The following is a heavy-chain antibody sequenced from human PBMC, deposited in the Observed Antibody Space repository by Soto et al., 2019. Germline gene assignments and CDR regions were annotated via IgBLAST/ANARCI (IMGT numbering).Heavy chain of an antibody. D-gene: IGHD6-6*01. CDR1: GGSISSGGHY. Sequence: QVQLQESGPGLVKPSQTLSLTCTVSGGSISSGGHYWSWIRQHPGKGLEWIGYIYYSGSTYYNPSLKSRVTISVDTSKNQFSLKLSSVTAADTAVYYCARGEYSSSLSDYYYYYGMDVWGQGTTVTVSS. V-gene: IGHV4-31*03. CDR3: ARGEYSSSLSDYYYYYGMDV. J-gene: IGHJ6*02. CDR2: IYYSGST.